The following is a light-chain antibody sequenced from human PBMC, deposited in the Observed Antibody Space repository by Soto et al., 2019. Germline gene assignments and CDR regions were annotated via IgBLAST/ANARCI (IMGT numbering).Light chain of an antibody. Sequence: EIVLTQSPGTLSLYRGERATLSCRASQTVNSIYFAWYQRKPGQAPRILIYGASNRATGIPDRFSGSGSGTDFTLTISRLEAEDFGVYYCQQYDTSPRTFGQGTKVEIK. J-gene: IGKJ1*01. CDR1: QTVNSIY. CDR3: QQYDTSPRT. CDR2: GAS. V-gene: IGKV3-20*01.